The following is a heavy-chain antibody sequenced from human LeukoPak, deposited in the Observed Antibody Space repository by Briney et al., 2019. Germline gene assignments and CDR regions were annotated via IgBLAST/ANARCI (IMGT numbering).Heavy chain of an antibody. V-gene: IGHV4-59*01. CDR2: IYYTGST. CDR3: ARAGYGSGWQPLDY. J-gene: IGHJ4*02. D-gene: IGHD6-19*01. CDR1: GGSISSYY. Sequence: SEILSLTCTVSGGSISSYYWSWIRQPPGKGLEWIAYIYYTGSTNYNPSLKSRVTISVDTSRNQFSLKLSSVTAADTAVYYCARAGYGSGWQPLDYWGQGTLVTVSS.